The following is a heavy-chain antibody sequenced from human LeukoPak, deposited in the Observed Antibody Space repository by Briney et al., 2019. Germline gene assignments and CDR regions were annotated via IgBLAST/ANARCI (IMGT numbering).Heavy chain of an antibody. J-gene: IGHJ4*02. CDR2: IYYSGST. CDR3: AKSGGYGLIDY. CDR1: GGSISSYY. D-gene: IGHD1-26*01. Sequence: PSETLSLTCTVSGGSISSYYWSWIRQPPGKGPEWIGNIYYSGSTYYNASLQSRVTISIDMSKNEFSLRLNSVTAADTAMYYCAKSGGYGLIDYWGQGTLVTVSS. V-gene: IGHV4-59*04.